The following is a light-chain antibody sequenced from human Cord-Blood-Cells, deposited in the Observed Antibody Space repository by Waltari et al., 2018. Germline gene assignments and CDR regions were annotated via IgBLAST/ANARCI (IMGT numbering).Light chain of an antibody. CDR1: SSDVGGYNY. CDR3: SSYTSSSTYV. CDR2: EVS. Sequence: QSALTQPASVSGSPGQSITISCTGTSSDVGGYNYVSWYQQHPGKAPKLMIYEVSKRPAGVSNRFSCSKSGSTASLTISGLQAEDEADYYCSSYTSSSTYVFGTGTKVTVL. J-gene: IGLJ1*01. V-gene: IGLV2-14*01.